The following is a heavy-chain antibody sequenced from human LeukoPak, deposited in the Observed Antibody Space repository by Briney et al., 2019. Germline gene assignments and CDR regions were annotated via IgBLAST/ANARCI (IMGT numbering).Heavy chain of an antibody. Sequence: GGSLRLSCAASGFTFSSYSMNWVRQAPGKGLEWVSYISSSNSTIYYADSVKGRFTISRDNAKNSLYLQMNSLRAEDTAVYYCAKATVAGRGAFDIWGQGTMVTVFS. CDR3: AKATVAGRGAFDI. V-gene: IGHV3-48*04. CDR1: GFTFSSYS. CDR2: ISSSNSTI. J-gene: IGHJ3*02. D-gene: IGHD6-19*01.